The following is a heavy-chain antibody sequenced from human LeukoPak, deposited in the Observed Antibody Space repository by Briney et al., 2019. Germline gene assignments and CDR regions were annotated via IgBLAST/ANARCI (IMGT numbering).Heavy chain of an antibody. J-gene: IGHJ4*02. CDR3: ARMPGKYYFDY. CDR2: IYYSGST. D-gene: IGHD2-2*01. Sequence: KPSETLSLTCTVSGGSISSYYWSWIRQPPGKGLEWIGYIYYSGSTNYNPSLKSRVTISVDTSKNQFSLKLSSVTAADTAVYYCARMPGKYYFDYWGQGTLVTVSS. V-gene: IGHV4-59*12. CDR1: GGSISSYY.